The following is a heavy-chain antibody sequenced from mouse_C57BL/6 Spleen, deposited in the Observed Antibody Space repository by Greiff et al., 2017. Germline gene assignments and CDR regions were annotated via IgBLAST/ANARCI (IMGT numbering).Heavy chain of an antibody. CDR2: IDPSDSET. Sequence: QVQLQQPGAELVRPGSSVKLSCKASGYTFTSYWMHWVKQRPIQGLEWIGNIDPSDSETHYNQKFKDKATLTVDKSSSTAYMQLSSLTSEDSAVYYGARRYYGSSYYAMDYWGQGTSVTVSS. CDR3: ARRYYGSSYYAMDY. V-gene: IGHV1-52*01. D-gene: IGHD1-1*01. CDR1: GYTFTSYW. J-gene: IGHJ4*01.